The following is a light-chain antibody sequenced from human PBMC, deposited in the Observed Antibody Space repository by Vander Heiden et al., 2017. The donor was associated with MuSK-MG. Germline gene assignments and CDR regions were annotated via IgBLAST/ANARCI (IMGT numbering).Light chain of an antibody. CDR3: THMA. CDR2: EAY. V-gene: IGKV1-33*01. CDR1: QDISNY. J-gene: IGKJ5*01. Sequence: DIQMTQSPSSLSASVGDRVTITCQASQDISNYLNWDQQKPGKAPKRLIYEAYKLEKGVADRFSGSGSGTDCTLTSRSVQPEDIATDDCTHMAFGQGTQMEIK.